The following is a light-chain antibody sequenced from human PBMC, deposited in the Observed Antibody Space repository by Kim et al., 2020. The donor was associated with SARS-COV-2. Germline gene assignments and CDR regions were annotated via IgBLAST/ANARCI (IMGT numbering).Light chain of an antibody. V-gene: IGKV3-20*01. J-gene: IGKJ2*01. Sequence: FPPGKRATLPCRASQSVSSSYLAWYQQKPGQAPRLLIHDASSRATGIPDRFSGSGSGTDFTLTISRLEPEDFAVYYCQHYGSSLYTFGQGTKLEI. CDR3: QHYGSSLYT. CDR1: QSVSSSY. CDR2: DAS.